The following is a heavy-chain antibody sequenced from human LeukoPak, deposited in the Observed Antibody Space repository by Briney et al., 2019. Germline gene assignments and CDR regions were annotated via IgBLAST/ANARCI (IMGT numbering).Heavy chain of an antibody. CDR3: ARDFSVADPSGY. D-gene: IGHD6-19*01. CDR1: GYTFTGYY. J-gene: IGHJ4*02. V-gene: IGHV1-2*02. CDR2: INPNSGGT. Sequence: ASVKVSCKASGYTFTGYYMHWVRQAPGQGLEWMGWINPNSGGTNYAQKFQGRVTMTRDTSISTAYMELSRLRSDDTAVYYCARDFSVADPSGYWGQGTLVTVSS.